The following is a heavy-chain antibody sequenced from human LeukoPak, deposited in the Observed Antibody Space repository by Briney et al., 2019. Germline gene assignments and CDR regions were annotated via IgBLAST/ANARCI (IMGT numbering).Heavy chain of an antibody. J-gene: IGHJ5*02. Sequence: SETLSLTCAVSGYSISSGYYWGWIRQTPGKGLEWIGSIYHSGSTYYNPSLKSRVTISVDTSKNQFSLKLSSVTAAATAVYYCARRGIVVVPAAIGFDPWGQGTLVTVSS. V-gene: IGHV4-38-2*01. CDR2: IYHSGST. D-gene: IGHD2-2*01. CDR1: GYSISSGYY. CDR3: ARRGIVVVPAAIGFDP.